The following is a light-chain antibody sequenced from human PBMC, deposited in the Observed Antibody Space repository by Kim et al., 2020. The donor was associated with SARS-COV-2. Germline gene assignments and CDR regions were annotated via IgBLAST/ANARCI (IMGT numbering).Light chain of an antibody. Sequence: DIQMTQSPSTLSASVGDRVTITCRASQSISSWLAWYQQKPGKAPKLLIYTASTLDSGVPSRFSGSGSGTEFTLTISSLQPDDFATYYCQQYHSYPYTFGQGTKLEIK. CDR1: QSISSW. CDR3: QQYHSYPYT. J-gene: IGKJ2*01. V-gene: IGKV1-5*03. CDR2: TAS.